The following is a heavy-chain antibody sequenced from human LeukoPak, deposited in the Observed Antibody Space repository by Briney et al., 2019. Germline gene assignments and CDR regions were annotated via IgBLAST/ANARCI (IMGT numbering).Heavy chain of an antibody. V-gene: IGHV4-4*07. CDR2: INTSGST. D-gene: IGHD2-2*01. J-gene: IGHJ4*02. CDR3: ARGYWQYQLLRRPTSWSGPQFDY. CDR1: GGSISSYY. Sequence: PSETLSLTCTVSGGSISSYYWTWIRQSAGKGLEWIGRINTSGSTNYNPSLRSRVTMSVNTSKNQFSLKLSSVTAADTAVYYCARGYWQYQLLRRPTSWSGPQFDYWGQGTLVTVSS.